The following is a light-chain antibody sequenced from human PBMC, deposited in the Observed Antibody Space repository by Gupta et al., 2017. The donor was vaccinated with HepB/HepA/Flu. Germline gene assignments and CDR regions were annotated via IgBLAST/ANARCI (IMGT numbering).Light chain of an antibody. Sequence: SALAQPASASRTPGQRTHFSCSACGANLDTSTVNWFQQLPGTAPKLLIYRHNQRPSGVPDRFSASKSGTSASLTITGLQSEDEADYYCAASDDSMNGSVFGEGTKLTGL. CDR2: RHN. CDR3: AASDDSMNGSV. V-gene: IGLV1-44*01. J-gene: IGLJ2*01. CDR1: GANLDTST.